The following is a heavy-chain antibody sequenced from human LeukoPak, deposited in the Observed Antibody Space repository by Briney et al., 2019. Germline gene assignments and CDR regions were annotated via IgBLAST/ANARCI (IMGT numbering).Heavy chain of an antibody. Sequence: GRSLRLSCAASGFTFDDYAMHWVRQAPGKGLEWVSGISWNSGSIGYADSVKGRFTISRDNAKNPLHLQMNSLRAEDTALYYCAKDSSDAFDIWGQGTMVTVSS. CDR2: ISWNSGSI. V-gene: IGHV3-9*01. J-gene: IGHJ3*02. CDR1: GFTFDDYA. CDR3: AKDSSDAFDI.